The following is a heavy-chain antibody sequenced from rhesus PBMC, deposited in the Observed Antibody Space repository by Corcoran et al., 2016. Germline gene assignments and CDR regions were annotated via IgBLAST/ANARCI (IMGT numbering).Heavy chain of an antibody. Sequence: QVQLQESGPGLVKPSETLSLTCAVSGGSIRSNYWGWIREPPGKGLTGIGRVYGSGASNDDNPSLKSRVTSSTDTSKNQFSLKLSSVTAADAAVYYCARHPLGDFDLWGPGTPITISS. CDR3: ARHPLGDFDL. D-gene: IGHD3-34*01. J-gene: IGHJ2*01. CDR1: GGSIRSNY. V-gene: IGHV4-160*01. CDR2: VYGSGASN.